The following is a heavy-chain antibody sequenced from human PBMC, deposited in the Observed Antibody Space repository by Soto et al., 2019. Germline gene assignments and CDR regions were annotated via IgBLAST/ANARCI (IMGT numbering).Heavy chain of an antibody. Sequence: GGPLRLSCAASGFTLRDYYMSWIRQAPGKGLEWVSYISSSGSTIYYADSVKGRFTISRDNAKNSLYLQMNSLRAEDTAVYYCARTHPRISGTTCPFFDFWGQGTLVTVSS. V-gene: IGHV3-11*01. CDR2: ISSSGSTI. CDR1: GFTLRDYY. J-gene: IGHJ4*02. CDR3: ARTHPRISGTTCPFFDF. D-gene: IGHD1-20*01.